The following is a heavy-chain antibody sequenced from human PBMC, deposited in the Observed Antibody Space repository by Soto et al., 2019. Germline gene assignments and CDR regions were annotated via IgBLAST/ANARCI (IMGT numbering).Heavy chain of an antibody. J-gene: IGHJ4*02. CDR2: ISARGGSL. CDR3: ATGSIEYSASVDN. V-gene: IGHV3-23*01. D-gene: IGHD5-12*01. Sequence: EVQLLESGGGLVQPGGSLRLSCAASGFSFSSYAMVWVRQAPGKGLEWVSVISARGGSLYFADSVKGRFTISRDNSKNVLSLEMYSLRAEYTATYFCATGSIEYSASVDNWGQGTLVVVPS. CDR1: GFSFSSYA.